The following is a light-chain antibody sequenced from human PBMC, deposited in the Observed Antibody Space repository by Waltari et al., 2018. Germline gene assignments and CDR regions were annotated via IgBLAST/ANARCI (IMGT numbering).Light chain of an antibody. CDR2: AVS. CDR1: QAIFDY. J-gene: IGKJ1*01. CDR3: VQYDTYHRT. V-gene: IGKV1-16*01. Sequence: DIQMTQSPSSVSASVGDTVTITCRASQAIFDYVAWFQQRPGKAPRSLLYAVSSLQTGVSSRFSGSGSITDFTLTITSLQPEDFATYYCVQYDTYHRTFGQGTTVEF.